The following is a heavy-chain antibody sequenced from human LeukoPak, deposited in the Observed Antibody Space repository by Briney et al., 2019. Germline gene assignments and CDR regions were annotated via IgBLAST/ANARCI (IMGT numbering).Heavy chain of an antibody. V-gene: IGHV3-48*04. CDR2: ISSSSSTI. J-gene: IGHJ4*02. Sequence: GGSLRLSCAASGFTFSSYSMNWVRQAPGKGLEWVSYISSSSSTIYYADSVKGRFTISRDNAKNSLYLQMNSLRAEDTAVYYCARDLVEWGQGTLVTVSS. D-gene: IGHD3-3*01. CDR1: GFTFSSYS. CDR3: ARDLVE.